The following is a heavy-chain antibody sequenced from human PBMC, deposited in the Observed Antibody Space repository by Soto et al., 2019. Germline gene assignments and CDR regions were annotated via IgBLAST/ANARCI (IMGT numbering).Heavy chain of an antibody. V-gene: IGHV4-39*01. CDR2: IYSLGNT. CDR3: ARAKSGTLGAFQH. D-gene: IGHD3-3*01. CDR1: GGSISSSSYY. J-gene: IGHJ1*01. Sequence: SETLSLTCTVSGGSISSSSYYWGWIRQPPGQGLEWLGTIYSLGNTYYNPSLKSRVTISVDKSKSQLFLKLSSVTAPDTAVYYCARAKSGTLGAFQHWGQGTLVTVSS.